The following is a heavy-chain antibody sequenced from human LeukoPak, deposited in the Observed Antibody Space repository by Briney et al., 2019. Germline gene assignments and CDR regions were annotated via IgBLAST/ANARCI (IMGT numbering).Heavy chain of an antibody. CDR2: ISAYNGNT. V-gene: IGHV1-18*01. D-gene: IGHD5-12*01. CDR1: GYTFTSYG. CDR3: ATSLRGYSGYDLGH. Sequence: ASVKVSCKASGYTFTSYGISWVRQAPGQGLEWMGWISAYNGNTNYAQKLQGRVTMTTDTSTSTAYMKLRSLRSDDTAVYYCATSLRGYSGYDLGHWGQGTLVTVSS. J-gene: IGHJ4*02.